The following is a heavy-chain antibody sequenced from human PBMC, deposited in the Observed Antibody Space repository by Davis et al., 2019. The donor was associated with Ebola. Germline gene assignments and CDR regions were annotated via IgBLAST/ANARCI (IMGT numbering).Heavy chain of an antibody. CDR1: RGTFSSYA. CDR2: IIPIFGTA. J-gene: IGHJ4*02. CDR3: ARENHPYGDYEYYFDY. Sequence: AASVKVSCKASRGTFSSYAISWVRQAPGQGLEWMGGIIPIFGTANYAQKFQGRVTITADESTSTAYMELSSLRSEDTAVYYCARENHPYGDYEYYFDYWGQGTLVTVSS. V-gene: IGHV1-69*13. D-gene: IGHD4-17*01.